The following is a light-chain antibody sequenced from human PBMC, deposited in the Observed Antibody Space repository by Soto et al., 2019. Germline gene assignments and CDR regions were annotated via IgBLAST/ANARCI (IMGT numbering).Light chain of an antibody. Sequence: EIVLTQSPGTLSLSPGERATLSCRASQSVSNNYLAWYQQKPGQAPRLLIYGASTRATGIPARFSGSGSGTEFTLTINSLQSEDFVVYYCQQYNNWPRTFGQGTKVDIK. V-gene: IGKV3-15*01. J-gene: IGKJ1*01. CDR2: GAS. CDR3: QQYNNWPRT. CDR1: QSVSNN.